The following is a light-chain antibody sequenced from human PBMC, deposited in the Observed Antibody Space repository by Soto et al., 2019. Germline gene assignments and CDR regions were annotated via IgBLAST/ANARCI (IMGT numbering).Light chain of an antibody. CDR3: TSYTSISTYV. CDR2: EVT. J-gene: IGLJ1*01. CDR1: SSDVGGYNF. V-gene: IGLV2-8*01. Sequence: QSALTQPPSASGSPGQSVTISCTGTSSDVGGYNFVSWYQQHPGKAPQLIIYEVTKRPSGVPDRFSGSKSGNTASLTVSGLQTEDEADYYCTSYTSISTYVFGTGTKVTVL.